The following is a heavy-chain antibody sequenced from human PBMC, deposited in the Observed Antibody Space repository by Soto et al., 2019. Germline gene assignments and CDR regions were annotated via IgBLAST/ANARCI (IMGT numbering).Heavy chain of an antibody. CDR2: IYYSGST. CDR1: GGSISSYY. Sequence: SETLSLTCTVSGGSISSYYWSWIRQPPGKGLEWIGYIYYSGSTNYNPSLKSRVTISVDTSKNQFSLKLSSVTAADTAVYYCARAGSGGSGSYYYYYMDVWGKGTTVTVS. V-gene: IGHV4-59*01. J-gene: IGHJ6*03. CDR3: ARAGSGGSGSYYYYYMDV. D-gene: IGHD3-10*01.